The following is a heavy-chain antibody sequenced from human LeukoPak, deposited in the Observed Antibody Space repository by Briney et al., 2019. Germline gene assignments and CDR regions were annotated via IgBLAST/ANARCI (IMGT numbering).Heavy chain of an antibody. CDR2: ISSSGSTI. Sequence: GGSLRLSCAASGFTFSSYEMNWVRQAPGKGLEWVSYISSSGSTIYYADSVKGRFTISRDNAKNSLYLQMNGLRAEDTAVYYCARDLITMVRGASTYYYYGMDVWGQGTTVTVSS. D-gene: IGHD3-10*01. J-gene: IGHJ6*02. V-gene: IGHV3-48*03. CDR1: GFTFSSYE. CDR3: ARDLITMVRGASTYYYYGMDV.